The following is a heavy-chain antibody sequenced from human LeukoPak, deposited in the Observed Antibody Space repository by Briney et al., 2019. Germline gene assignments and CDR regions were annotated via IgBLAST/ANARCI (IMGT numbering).Heavy chain of an antibody. CDR3: TRSPAAGTTYFQH. Sequence: KTGGSLRLSCAASGFTFSGYAMSWFRQAPGKGLEWVGFIRSKAYGGTTEYAASVKGRFTISRDDSKSIAYLQMNSLKTEDTAVYYCTRSPAAGTTYFQHWGQGTLVTVSS. J-gene: IGHJ1*01. D-gene: IGHD6-13*01. CDR1: GFTFSGYA. V-gene: IGHV3-49*05. CDR2: IRSKAYGGTT.